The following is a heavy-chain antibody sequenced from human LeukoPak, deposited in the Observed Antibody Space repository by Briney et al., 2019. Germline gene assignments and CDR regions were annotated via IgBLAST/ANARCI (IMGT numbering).Heavy chain of an antibody. Sequence: PSETLSLTCTVSGGSISSSSYYWGWIRQPPGKGPEWIGGIYYSGSTYYNPSLKSRVTISVDTSKNQFSLNLSSVTAADTAVYYCALDTIGARPNFDYWGQGTLVTVSS. CDR2: IYYSGST. CDR3: ALDTIGARPNFDY. D-gene: IGHD4/OR15-4a*01. V-gene: IGHV4-39*01. J-gene: IGHJ4*02. CDR1: GGSISSSSYY.